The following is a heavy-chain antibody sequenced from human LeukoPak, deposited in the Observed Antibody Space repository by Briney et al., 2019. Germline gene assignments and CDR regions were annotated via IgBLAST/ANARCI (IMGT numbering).Heavy chain of an antibody. CDR3: ARLSSSGAFDI. J-gene: IGHJ3*02. D-gene: IGHD6-6*01. V-gene: IGHV4-39*07. CDR2: IYTSGST. CDR1: GGSISSSSYY. Sequence: PSETLSLTCTVSGGSISSSSYYWGWIRQPPGKGLEWIGRIYTSGSTNYNPSLKSRVTMSVDTSKNQFSLKLSSVTAADTAVYYCARLSSSGAFDIWGQGTMVTVSS.